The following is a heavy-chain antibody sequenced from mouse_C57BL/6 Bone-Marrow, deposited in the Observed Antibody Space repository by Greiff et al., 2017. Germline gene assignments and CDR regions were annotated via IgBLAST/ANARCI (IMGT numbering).Heavy chain of an antibody. CDR3: AITTVAY. CDR2: IDPSDSYT. CDR1: GYTFTSYW. Sequence: VQLQQPGAELVRPGTSVKLSCKASGYTFTSYWMHWVKQRPGQGLEWIGVIDPSDSYTNYNQKFKGKATLTVDTSSSTAYMQLSSLTSEYSAVYYWAITTVAYWGQGTLVTVSA. J-gene: IGHJ3*01. V-gene: IGHV1-59*01. D-gene: IGHD1-1*01.